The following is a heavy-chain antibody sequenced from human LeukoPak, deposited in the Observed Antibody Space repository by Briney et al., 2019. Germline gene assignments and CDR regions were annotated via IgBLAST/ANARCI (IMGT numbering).Heavy chain of an antibody. J-gene: IGHJ4*02. Sequence: GGSLRLSCAASGFTFSSYSMDWVRQAPGKGLEWVSAISGSGGSTYYADSVKGRFTISRDNSKNTLYLQMNSLRAEDTAVYYCAKSKQWLVREAFDYWGQGTLVTVSS. CDR1: GFTFSSYS. CDR3: AKSKQWLVREAFDY. D-gene: IGHD6-19*01. CDR2: ISGSGGST. V-gene: IGHV3-23*01.